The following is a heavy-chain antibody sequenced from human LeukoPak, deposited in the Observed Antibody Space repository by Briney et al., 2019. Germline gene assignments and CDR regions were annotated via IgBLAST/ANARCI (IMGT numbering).Heavy chain of an antibody. V-gene: IGHV1-69*06. J-gene: IGHJ3*02. CDR1: GGTFSSYA. CDR3: ARGEVAGYDAFDI. CDR2: IIPIFGTA. D-gene: IGHD6-19*01. Sequence: SVKVSCKASGGTFSSYAISWVRQAPGQGLEWMGGIIPIFGTANYAQKFQGRVTITADKSTSTAYMELSSLRSEDTAVYYCARGEVAGYDAFDIWGQGTMVTVSS.